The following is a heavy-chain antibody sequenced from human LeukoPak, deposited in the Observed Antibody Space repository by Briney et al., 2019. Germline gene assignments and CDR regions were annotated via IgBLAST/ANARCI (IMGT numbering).Heavy chain of an antibody. Sequence: ASETLSLTCIVSGGSISSSNYYWGWIRQPPGKGLEWIGTIYYSGSTYYNPSLKSRLTISVDTSKNQFSLKLSSVTAADTAVYYCARHFRYSYGAMDYWGQGTLVTVSS. V-gene: IGHV4-39*01. CDR1: GGSISSSNYY. CDR2: IYYSGST. D-gene: IGHD5-18*01. CDR3: ARHFRYSYGAMDY. J-gene: IGHJ4*02.